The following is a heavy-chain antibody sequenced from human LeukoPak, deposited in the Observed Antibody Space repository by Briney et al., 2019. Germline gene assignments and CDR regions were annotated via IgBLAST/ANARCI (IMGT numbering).Heavy chain of an antibody. CDR1: GGSISSGGYY. D-gene: IGHD1-26*01. CDR2: IYYSGST. CDR3: AREEIVGATRLLFDY. Sequence: SETLSLTCTVSGGSISSGGYYWSWIRQHPGKGLEWIGYIYYSGSTYYNPSLKSRVTISVDTSKNQFSLKLSSVTAADTAVYYCAREEIVGATRLLFDYRGQGTLVTVSS. V-gene: IGHV4-31*03. J-gene: IGHJ4*02.